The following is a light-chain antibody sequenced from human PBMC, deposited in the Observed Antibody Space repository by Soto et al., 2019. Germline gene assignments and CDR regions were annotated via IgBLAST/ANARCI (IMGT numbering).Light chain of an antibody. CDR1: SSDVGSYNL. J-gene: IGLJ2*01. V-gene: IGLV2-23*01. CDR3: CSYAGSSTVV. Sequence: QSALTQPASVSGSPGQSITISCTGTSSDVGSYNLVSWYQQHPGKAPKLMIYEGSKRPSGVSNRFSGSKSGNTASLTISGLQAEDEDDYYCCSYAGSSTVVFGGGTPLTVL. CDR2: EGS.